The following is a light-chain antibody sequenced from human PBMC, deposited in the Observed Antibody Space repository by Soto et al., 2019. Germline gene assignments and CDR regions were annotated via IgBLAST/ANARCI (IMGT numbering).Light chain of an antibody. CDR1: QSVSSY. Sequence: EIVLTQSPATLSLSPGERAALSCRASQSVSSYLAWYQQKPGQAPRLLIYDASNRATGIPARFSGSGSGTDFTLTISSLEPEEFAVYYCHQRSNWPLLSFGGGTKVEI. CDR2: DAS. J-gene: IGKJ4*01. V-gene: IGKV3-11*01. CDR3: HQRSNWPLLS.